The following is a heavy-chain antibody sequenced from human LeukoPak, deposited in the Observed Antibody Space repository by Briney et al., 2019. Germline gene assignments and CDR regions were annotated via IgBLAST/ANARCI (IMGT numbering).Heavy chain of an antibody. CDR3: ARADMALVPVFDF. J-gene: IGHJ4*02. CDR2: ISNNGRTI. D-gene: IGHD3-3*02. V-gene: IGHV3-48*03. Sequence: GGSLRLPCAASGFTFSSYEMNWVRQAPGKGLEWVSYISNNGRTIYYADSVKGRFTISRDNAKNSLYLQMNSPRAEDTAVYYCARADMALVPVFDFWGQETLVTVSS. CDR1: GFTFSSYE.